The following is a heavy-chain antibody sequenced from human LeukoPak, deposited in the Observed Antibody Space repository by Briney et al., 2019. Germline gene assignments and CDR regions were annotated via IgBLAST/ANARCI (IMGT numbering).Heavy chain of an antibody. V-gene: IGHV1-18*01. CDR1: GYTFTSYG. J-gene: IGHJ3*02. Sequence: ASVKVSCKASGYTFTSYGISWVRQAPGQGLEWMGWISAYNGNTNYAQKLQGRVTMTTDTSTSTAYMELRSLRSDDTAVYYCASDYYGSGKPESDAFDIWGQGTMVTVSS. D-gene: IGHD3-10*01. CDR2: ISAYNGNT. CDR3: ASDYYGSGKPESDAFDI.